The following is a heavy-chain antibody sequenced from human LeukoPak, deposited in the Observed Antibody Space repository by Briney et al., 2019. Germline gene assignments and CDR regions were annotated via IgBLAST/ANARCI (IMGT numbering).Heavy chain of an antibody. Sequence: ASVKVSCKASGYSFTSHYMHWVRQAPGQGLEWMGLINSSGSSTLYAQKFQGRVTMTRDTSISTAYMELSRLRSDDTAVYYCARDLAPSNHDYGDRNVGETDVVSAFDIWGQGTMVTVSS. CDR2: INSSGSST. J-gene: IGHJ3*02. CDR3: ARDLAPSNHDYGDRNVGETDVVSAFDI. CDR1: GYSFTSHY. V-gene: IGHV1-46*01. D-gene: IGHD4-17*01.